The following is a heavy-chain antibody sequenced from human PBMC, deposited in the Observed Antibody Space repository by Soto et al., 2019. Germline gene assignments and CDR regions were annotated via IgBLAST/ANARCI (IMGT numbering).Heavy chain of an antibody. CDR2: IYYSGST. Sequence: WSWIRQHPGKGLEWIGYIYYSGSTYYNPSLKSRVTISVDTSKNQFSLKLSSVTAADTAVYYCARDKGWELPFDYWGQGTLVTVSS. V-gene: IGHV4-31*02. D-gene: IGHD1-26*01. J-gene: IGHJ4*02. CDR3: ARDKGWELPFDY.